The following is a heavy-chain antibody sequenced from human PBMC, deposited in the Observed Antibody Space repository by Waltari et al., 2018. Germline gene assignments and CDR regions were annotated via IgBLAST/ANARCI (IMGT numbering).Heavy chain of an antibody. D-gene: IGHD3-3*01. J-gene: IGHJ5*02. CDR1: GASSRDDY. Sequence: QVQLQRWGAGLLGPSETLSLTCAVYGASSRDDYWCWVRQPPGKGLEWIVQIRHPGSTNYNPSLKSRVTISIDTPRSQFSLRLSSVTAADTALXFCTRGGNYDFWSHXPXVXPWGQGXLVTVSS. CDR3: TRGGNYDFWSHXPXVXP. V-gene: IGHV4-34*01. CDR2: IRHPGST.